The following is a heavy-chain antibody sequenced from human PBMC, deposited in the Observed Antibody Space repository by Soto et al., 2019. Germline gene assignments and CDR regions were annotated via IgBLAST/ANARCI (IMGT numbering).Heavy chain of an antibody. Sequence: SGLTLVNPTEPLTLTCTVSGFSLSNARMGVSWIRQPPGKALEWLAHIFSNDEQSYSTSLKSRLTISKDTSKSQVILTMTNMDPVDTATYYCPRIRHYASTWYYFDSWGQGTLVTVSS. CDR2: IFSNDEQ. D-gene: IGHD6-13*01. CDR1: GFSLSNARMG. V-gene: IGHV2-26*01. J-gene: IGHJ4*02. CDR3: PRIRHYASTWYYFDS.